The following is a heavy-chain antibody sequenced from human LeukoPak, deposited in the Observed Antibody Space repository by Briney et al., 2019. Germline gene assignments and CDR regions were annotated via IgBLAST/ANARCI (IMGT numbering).Heavy chain of an antibody. D-gene: IGHD6-13*01. J-gene: IGHJ6*03. CDR2: ISSSSSTI. V-gene: IGHV3-48*01. Sequence: PGGSLRLSCAASGFTFSSYSMNWVRQAPGKGLEWVSYISSSSSTIYYADSVKGRFTISRDNAKNSLYLQMNSLRAEDTAVYYCAREGLSSSSWWGYYYYYMDVWGKGTTVTVSS. CDR3: AREGLSSSSWWGYYYYYMDV. CDR1: GFTFSSYS.